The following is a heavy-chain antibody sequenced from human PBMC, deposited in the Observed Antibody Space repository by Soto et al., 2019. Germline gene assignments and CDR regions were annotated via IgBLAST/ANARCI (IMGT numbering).Heavy chain of an antibody. J-gene: IGHJ4*02. D-gene: IGHD2-21*02. CDR2: INAGNGNT. CDR1: GYTFTSYA. V-gene: IGHV1-3*05. CDR3: ARSIVVVTARDY. Sequence: QVPLVQSGAEEKKPGASVKVSCKASGYTFTSYAMHWVRQAPGQRLEWMGWINAGNGNTKYSQKFQGRVTITRDTSASTAYMELSSLRSEDTAVYYCARSIVVVTARDYWGQGTLVTVSS.